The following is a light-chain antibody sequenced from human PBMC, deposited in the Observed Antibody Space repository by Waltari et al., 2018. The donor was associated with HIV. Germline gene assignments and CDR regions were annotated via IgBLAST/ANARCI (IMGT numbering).Light chain of an antibody. J-gene: IGLJ3*02. CDR2: ANA. Sequence: QSVLTQPPSLSAAPGQRVTISCSGSSSNIEKNYVSWYQQIPGQAPKHPSYANARRPSGIPDRSSGSQSGTSATLGITGLQTGDEADYYCGTWDTSLSVGVFGGGTKLTVL. V-gene: IGLV1-51*02. CDR1: SSNIEKNY. CDR3: GTWDTSLSVGV.